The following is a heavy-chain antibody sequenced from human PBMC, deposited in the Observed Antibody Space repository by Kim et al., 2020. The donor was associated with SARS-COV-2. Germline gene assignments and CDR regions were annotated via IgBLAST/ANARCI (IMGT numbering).Heavy chain of an antibody. Sequence: RFTISRDNAKNSLYLQMNSLRAEDTALYYCAKDMGILRYFDWLLQGPFDYWGQGTLVTVSS. V-gene: IGHV3-9*01. D-gene: IGHD3-9*01. J-gene: IGHJ4*02. CDR3: AKDMGILRYFDWLLQGPFDY.